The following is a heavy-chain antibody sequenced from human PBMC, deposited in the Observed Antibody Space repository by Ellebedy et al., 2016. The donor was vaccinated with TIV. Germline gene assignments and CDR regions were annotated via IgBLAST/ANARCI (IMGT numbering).Heavy chain of an antibody. D-gene: IGHD3-9*01. J-gene: IGHJ3*02. CDR3: ARFLTSGQTGFAFDI. Sequence: MPSETLSLTCTVSGGSISGYYWSWIRQPPNKGLEWIGHIFHTGGTSYNSSVQSRISITLDKSTNQFSLTLTSVTAADTAVYHCARFLTSGQTGFAFDIWGHGTTVTVSS. CDR2: IFHTGGT. V-gene: IGHV4-59*01. CDR1: GGSISGYY.